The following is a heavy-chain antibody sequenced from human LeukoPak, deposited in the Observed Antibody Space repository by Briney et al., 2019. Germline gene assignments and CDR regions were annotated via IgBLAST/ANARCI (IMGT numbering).Heavy chain of an antibody. CDR3: AKLLDWLLPFDY. J-gene: IGHJ4*02. D-gene: IGHD3-9*01. V-gene: IGHV3-23*01. CDR1: RFTLSSYA. CDR2: ISGSGGST. Sequence: PGGSLRLSCAASRFTLSSYAMSWVRHAPGKGLEWVPAISGSGGSTYYADSVKGRFTISRDNSKNTLYLQMNSLRAEDTAVYDCAKLLDWLLPFDYWGQGTLVTVSS.